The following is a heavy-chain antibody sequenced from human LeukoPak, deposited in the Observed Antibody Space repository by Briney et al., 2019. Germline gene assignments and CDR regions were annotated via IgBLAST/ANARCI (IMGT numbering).Heavy chain of an antibody. D-gene: IGHD3-22*01. CDR3: ARLPTFYYDSSHYHYDY. Sequence: GGSLRLSCVASGFTFSNYWMHWVRQPPGKGLEWASSTSGSGPSTDYADSVKGRFTISRDKSKNTLYLQMNSLRAEDTAVYYCARLPTFYYDSSHYHYDYWGQGTLVTVFS. V-gene: IGHV3-23*01. CDR1: GFTFSNYW. CDR2: TSGSGPST. J-gene: IGHJ4*02.